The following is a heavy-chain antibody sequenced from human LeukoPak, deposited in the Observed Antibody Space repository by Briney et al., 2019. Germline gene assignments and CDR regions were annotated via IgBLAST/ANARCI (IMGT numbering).Heavy chain of an antibody. Sequence: GGSLKISFKGLGYSFTSYWSGWVPQIPGKGLEWMGVTYTGDSETRYRPYLQGQVTISAGKSISTAYLQWSSLKASDNAMYYCARHIVVVPAAGTYYYYGMDVWGQGTTVTVSS. D-gene: IGHD2-2*01. J-gene: IGHJ6*01. CDR3: ARHIVVVPAAGTYYYYGMDV. CDR1: GYSFTSYW. V-gene: IGHV5-51*01. CDR2: TYTGDSET.